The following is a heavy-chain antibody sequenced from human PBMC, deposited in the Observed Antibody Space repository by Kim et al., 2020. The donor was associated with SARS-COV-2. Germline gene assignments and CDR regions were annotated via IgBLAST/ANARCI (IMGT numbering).Heavy chain of an antibody. J-gene: IGHJ6*02. CDR1: GFTFSNYW. CDR2: IYNDGTRT. D-gene: IGHD2-21*02. Sequence: GGSLRLSCAASGFTFSNYWMHWVRQAPGKGLEWVSRIYNDGTRTTYADSVRGRFTISRDNAKNTLFLQMKSLRAEATAAYYCWVVMTATFSDGMDVWGQG. CDR3: WVVMTATFSDGMDV. V-gene: IGHV3-74*01.